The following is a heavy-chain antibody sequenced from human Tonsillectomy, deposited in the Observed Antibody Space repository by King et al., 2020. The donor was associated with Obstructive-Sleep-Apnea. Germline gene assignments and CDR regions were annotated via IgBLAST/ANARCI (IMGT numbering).Heavy chain of an antibody. CDR3: AASSGYGSFDY. CDR1: GFTFTSYA. J-gene: IGHJ4*02. Sequence: VQLVESGGGLVQPGGSLRLSCAASGFTFTSYAMSWVRQAPGKGLEWVSSISGRGGSTYYTDSVKGRFTISRDNSKNTLYLQMNSLRAEDTAVFYCAASSGYGSFDYWGQGALVTASS. CDR2: ISGRGGST. D-gene: IGHD5-12*01. V-gene: IGHV3-23*04.